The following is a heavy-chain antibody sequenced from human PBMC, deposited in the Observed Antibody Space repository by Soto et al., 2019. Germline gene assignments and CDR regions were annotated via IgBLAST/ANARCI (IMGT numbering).Heavy chain of an antibody. J-gene: IGHJ4*02. V-gene: IGHV3-23*01. CDR1: GFTFSSYA. CDR3: AKESGRLYYDILTGYDY. Sequence: PGGSLRLSCAASGFTFSSYAMSWVRQAPGKGLEWVSAISGSRGSTYYADSVKGRFTISRDNSKNTLYLQMNSLRAEDTAVYYCAKESGRLYYDILTGYDYWGQGTLVTVSS. D-gene: IGHD3-9*01. CDR2: ISGSRGST.